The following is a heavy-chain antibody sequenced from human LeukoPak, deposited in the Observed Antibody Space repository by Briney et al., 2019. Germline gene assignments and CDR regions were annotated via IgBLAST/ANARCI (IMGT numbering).Heavy chain of an antibody. CDR3: AGGNSMGV. CDR2: INKDGGGI. CDR1: GFPFSNSW. Sequence: PGGSLRLSCAVSGFPFSNSWMYWVRQAPGKGLEGVANINKDGGGISYVDSVKGRFIISRDNARNSLYLQMNSLRVEDTAVYFYAGGNSMGVWGKGTAVTVSS. D-gene: IGHD1/OR15-1a*01. J-gene: IGHJ6*04. V-gene: IGHV3-7*03.